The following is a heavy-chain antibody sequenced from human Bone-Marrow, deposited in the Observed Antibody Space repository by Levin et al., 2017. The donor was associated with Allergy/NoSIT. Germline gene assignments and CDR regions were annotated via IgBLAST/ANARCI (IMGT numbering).Heavy chain of an antibody. CDR1: GFTFSSYA. V-gene: IGHV3-33*08. CDR2: IWHDGTNR. J-gene: IGHJ6*02. Sequence: GGSLRLSCVASGFTFSSYAFHWVRQAPGKGLQWVAVIWHDGTNRYYSESAKGRFSIARDDSKKIIYLQLNSLRAEDTAVYYCVRDFTTAGYSYYAMDVWGPGTTVTVSS. D-gene: IGHD3-9*01. CDR3: VRDFTTAGYSYYAMDV.